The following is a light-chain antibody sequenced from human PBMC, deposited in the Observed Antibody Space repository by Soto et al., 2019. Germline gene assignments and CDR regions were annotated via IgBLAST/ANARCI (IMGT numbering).Light chain of an antibody. Sequence: DIVMTQSPDSLAVSLGERATINCKSSQSVLYISNNKNYLAWYQQKPGQPPKLLIYWASTRESGVTDRFSGSGSGTDFTLTISGLQAEDVAVYYCQQYYSTPRTFGQGTKVDIK. CDR2: WAS. CDR1: QSVLYISNNKNY. CDR3: QQYYSTPRT. J-gene: IGKJ1*01. V-gene: IGKV4-1*01.